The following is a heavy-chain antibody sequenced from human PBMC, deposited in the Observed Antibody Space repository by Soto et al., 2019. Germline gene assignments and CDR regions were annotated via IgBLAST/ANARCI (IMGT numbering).Heavy chain of an antibody. V-gene: IGHV3-11*05. CDR1: GFTFRDYY. CDR2: IDSSTKYT. J-gene: IGHJ6*02. Sequence: QVQLVESGGGLVRPGGSLRLSCEAFGFTFRDYYMTWLRQAPGKGLEWLSYIDSSTKYTNYADSVKGRFTISRDNAKNSPYLPMNSLRADDTAVYYCAREYYYTMDVWGQGTMVTVSS. CDR3: AREYYYTMDV.